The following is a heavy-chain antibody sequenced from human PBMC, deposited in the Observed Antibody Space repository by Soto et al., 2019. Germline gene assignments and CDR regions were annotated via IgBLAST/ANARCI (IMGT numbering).Heavy chain of an antibody. Sequence: PGGSLRLSCAASGFTFDDYGMNWVRQTPGKGLEWVSGSNWNGGSMGYADSVKGRFTISRDNAKNSLYLQMNSLRAEDAALYYCARDSSLDYWGQGTLVTVSS. CDR2: SNWNGGSM. CDR3: ARDSSLDY. J-gene: IGHJ4*02. CDR1: GFTFDDYG. V-gene: IGHV3-20*04.